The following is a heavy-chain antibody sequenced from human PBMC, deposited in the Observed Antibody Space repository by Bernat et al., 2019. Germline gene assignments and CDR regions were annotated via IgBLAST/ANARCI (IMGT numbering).Heavy chain of an antibody. J-gene: IGHJ4*02. CDR3: LIDVRGGGYPFDF. CDR2: IKSKNDGGTT. CDR1: SFSFSYSW. D-gene: IGHD1-26*01. V-gene: IGHV3-15*06. Sequence: EVQLVESGGGLVKPGESLRLSCAASSFSFSYSWMAWVRQAPGKGLEWVAHIKSKNDGGTTNYAAPVEGRFAISRDDSKSTLYLHMNSLRNEDTAVYYCLIDVRGGGYPFDFRGQGVLVTVSS.